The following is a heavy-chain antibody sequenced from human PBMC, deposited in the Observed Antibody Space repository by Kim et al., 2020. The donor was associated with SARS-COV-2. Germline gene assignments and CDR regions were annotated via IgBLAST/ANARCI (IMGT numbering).Heavy chain of an antibody. CDR3: AREEGLSAFDI. V-gene: IGHV3-21*01. J-gene: IGHJ3*02. D-gene: IGHD3-16*02. CDR2: I. Sequence: IYYADSVKGRFTISRDNAKNSLYLQMNSLRAEDTAVYYCAREEGLSAFDIWGQGTMVTVSS.